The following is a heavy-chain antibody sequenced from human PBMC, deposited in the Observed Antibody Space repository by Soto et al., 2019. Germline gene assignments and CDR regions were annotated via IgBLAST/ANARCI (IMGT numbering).Heavy chain of an antibody. D-gene: IGHD6-13*01. CDR3: ARGWALHYFDY. J-gene: IGHJ4*02. CDR2: INPGGGST. V-gene: IGHV1-46*01. Sequence: ASVKVSCKASGYTFTIYYIHCVLQSPGQWLEWMGIINPGGGSTSYAQKFQGRVTMTRDTSTSTVYMELSSLRSEDTAVYYCARGWALHYFDYWGQGTLVTVSS. CDR1: GYTFTIYY.